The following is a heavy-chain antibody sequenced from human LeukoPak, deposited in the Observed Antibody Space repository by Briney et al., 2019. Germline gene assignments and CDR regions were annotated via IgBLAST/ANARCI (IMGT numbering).Heavy chain of an antibody. Sequence: GGSLRLSCAASGFTFSSHWMSWVRQAPGKGLEWVASIGGVGDRTYYADSVKGRFTVSRDNSKDTLFLQMNSLKADDTALYYCAKASRQAAVASPLDYWGQGSLVTVSS. V-gene: IGHV3-23*01. CDR2: IGGVGDRT. J-gene: IGHJ4*02. CDR1: GFTFSSHW. CDR3: AKASRQAAVASPLDY. D-gene: IGHD6-19*01.